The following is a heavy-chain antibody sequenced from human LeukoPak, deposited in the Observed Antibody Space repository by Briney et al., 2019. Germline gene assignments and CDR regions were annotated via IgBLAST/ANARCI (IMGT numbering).Heavy chain of an antibody. J-gene: IGHJ4*02. V-gene: IGHV4-34*01. CDR1: GGSFSGYY. CDR3: ARGGKAGLAY. D-gene: IGHD6-13*01. CDR2: INHSGST. Sequence: NPSETLSLTCAVYGGSFSGYYWSWIRQPPGKGLEWIGEINHSGSTNYNPSLKSRVTISVDTSKNQFSLKLSSVTAADTAVYYCARGGKAGLAYWGQGTLVTVSS.